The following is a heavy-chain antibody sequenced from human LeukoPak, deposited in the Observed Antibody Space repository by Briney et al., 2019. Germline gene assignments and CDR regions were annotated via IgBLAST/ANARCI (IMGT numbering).Heavy chain of an antibody. V-gene: IGHV4-59*11. J-gene: IGHJ6*03. Sequence: SETLSLTCTVSGGSISSHYWSWIRQPPGKGLEWIGYIYYSGSTNYNPSLKSRVTISVDTYKNQFYLKLSSVTAADTAVYYCASSRFLESFYYMDVWGKGTTVTVSS. CDR2: IYYSGST. CDR3: ASSRFLESFYYMDV. CDR1: GGSISSHY. D-gene: IGHD3-3*01.